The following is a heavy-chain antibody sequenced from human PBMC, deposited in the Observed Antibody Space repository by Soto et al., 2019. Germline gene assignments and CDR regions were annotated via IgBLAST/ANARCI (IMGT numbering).Heavy chain of an antibody. D-gene: IGHD6-19*01. CDR2: MNPNSGNT. CDR3: ARGDSSGWYVYYGMDV. J-gene: IGHJ6*02. CDR1: GYTFTNYD. Sequence: QVQLEQSGAEVKKPGASVKVSCKASGYTFTNYDINWVRQATGQGLEWMGWMNPNSGNTGYAQKLQGRVTMTRNTSITTAYMEVSSLRSEDTAVYFCARGDSSGWYVYYGMDVWGQGTTVTVSS. V-gene: IGHV1-8*01.